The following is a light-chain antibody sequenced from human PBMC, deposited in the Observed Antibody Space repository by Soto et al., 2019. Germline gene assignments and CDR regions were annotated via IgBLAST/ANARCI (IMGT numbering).Light chain of an antibody. CDR3: EQYGGSPRA. CDR1: QGFSSRY. V-gene: IGKV3-20*01. Sequence: EMGVTQSRATLYVAPGERATLSCRARQGFSSRYLAWYQQKPGRAPRLLIYDASSRATRIADRFSGSGSGTDFSLTISRLEPGDLAVYYCEQYGGSPRAFGQGTKVDIK. CDR2: DAS. J-gene: IGKJ1*01.